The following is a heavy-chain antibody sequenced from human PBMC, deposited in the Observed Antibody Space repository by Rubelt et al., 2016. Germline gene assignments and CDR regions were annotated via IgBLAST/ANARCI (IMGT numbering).Heavy chain of an antibody. CDR2: IYYSGST. CDR1: GGSINSYY. CDR3: ARRLGRGYGMDV. J-gene: IGHJ6*02. D-gene: IGHD4-11*01. Sequence: QVQLQESGPGLVTPSETLSLTCTVSGGSINSYYWSWIRQPPGKGLEWIGHIYYSGSTNYNPSLKSRVTISVDTSKNQFSLKLNSVTAADTAVYYCARRLGRGYGMDVWGQGTTVTVSS. V-gene: IGHV4-59*08.